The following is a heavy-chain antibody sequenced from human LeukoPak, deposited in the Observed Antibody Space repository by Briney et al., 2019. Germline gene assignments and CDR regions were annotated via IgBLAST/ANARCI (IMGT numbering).Heavy chain of an antibody. V-gene: IGHV3-74*01. Sequence: GGSLRLSCAASGNYWMHWVRQAPGKGLVWVSHINSDGSWTSYADSVKGRFTTSKDNAKNTVYLQMNNLRAEDTAVYYCVSFYETYWGRGTLVTVSS. CDR3: VSFYETY. J-gene: IGHJ4*02. CDR1: GNYW. CDR2: INSDGSWT. D-gene: IGHD2-2*01.